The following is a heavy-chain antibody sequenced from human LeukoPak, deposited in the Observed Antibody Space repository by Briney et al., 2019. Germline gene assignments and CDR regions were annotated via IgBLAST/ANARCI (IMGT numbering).Heavy chain of an antibody. CDR3: AREGDLGVNYYYMDV. D-gene: IGHD3-10*01. CDR2: ISSSSSYI. J-gene: IGHJ6*03. CDR1: GFTFSTYG. Sequence: PGGSLRLSCAASGFTFSTYGMNWVRQAPGKGLEWVSSISSSSSYIYYADSVKGRFTISRDNAKNSLYLQMNSLRAEDTAVYYCAREGDLGVNYYYMDVWGKGTTVTVSS. V-gene: IGHV3-21*01.